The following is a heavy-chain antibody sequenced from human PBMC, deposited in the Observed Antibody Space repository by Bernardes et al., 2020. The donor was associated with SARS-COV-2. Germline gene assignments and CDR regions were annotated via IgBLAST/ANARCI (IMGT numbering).Heavy chain of an antibody. CDR2: LSGSGHTA. CDR1: GLTFSNYA. CDR3: AKVVSGPVVGEDSFDS. J-gene: IGHJ4*02. D-gene: IGHD2-21*01. V-gene: IGHV3-23*01. Sequence: GGSLRLSCEASGLTFSNYAMSWVRQAPGKGLEWVSALSGSGHTAYYADSVRGRFTISRDNSKNTLYLQMNSLRVHDTAIFYCAKVVSGPVVGEDSFDSWGQGTLVIVSS.